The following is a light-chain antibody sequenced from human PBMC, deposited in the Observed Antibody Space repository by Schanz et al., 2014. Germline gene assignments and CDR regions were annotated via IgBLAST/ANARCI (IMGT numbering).Light chain of an antibody. CDR1: SSDVGAYNY. CDR2: DVS. CDR3: SSYASSGTLVV. J-gene: IGLJ2*01. V-gene: IGLV2-14*01. Sequence: QSALTQPASVSGSPGQSITISCTGTSSDVGAYNYVSWYQQHSGKAPKLIIHDVSSRPSGVSNRFSGSKSGNTASLTISGLQAEDEADYYCSSYASSGTLVVFGGGTKVTVL.